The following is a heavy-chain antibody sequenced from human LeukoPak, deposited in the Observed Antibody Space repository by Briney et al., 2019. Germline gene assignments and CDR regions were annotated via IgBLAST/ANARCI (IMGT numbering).Heavy chain of an antibody. CDR2: IKVDGSET. CDR3: ARDLINLYYAFDI. V-gene: IGHV3-7*01. D-gene: IGHD2-2*02. J-gene: IGHJ3*02. Sequence: EGSLRLSCAASGFTFSNYWMSWVRQVPGKGLEWLANIKVDGSETYYVDSLKGRFTISRDNAKNSVYLQMNSLRVEDTAVYYCARDLINLYYAFDIWGQGTMVTVSS. CDR1: GFTFSNYW.